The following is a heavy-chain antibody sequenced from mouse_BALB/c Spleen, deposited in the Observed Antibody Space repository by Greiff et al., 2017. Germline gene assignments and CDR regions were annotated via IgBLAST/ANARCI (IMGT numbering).Heavy chain of an antibody. Sequence: VQRVESGPGLVQPSQSLSITCTVSGFSLTSYGVHWVRQSPGKGLEWLGVIWSGGSTDYNAAFISRLSISKDNSKSQVFFKMNSLQANDTAIYYCARKGYYGSSSPFAYWGQGTLVTVSA. V-gene: IGHV2-2*02. CDR3: ARKGYYGSSSPFAY. D-gene: IGHD1-1*01. CDR2: IWSGGST. CDR1: GFSLTSYG. J-gene: IGHJ3*01.